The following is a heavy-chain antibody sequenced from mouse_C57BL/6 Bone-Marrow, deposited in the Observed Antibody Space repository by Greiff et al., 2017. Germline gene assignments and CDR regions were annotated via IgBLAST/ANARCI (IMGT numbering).Heavy chain of an antibody. V-gene: IGHV2-2*01. Sequence: VQLVESGPGLVQPSQSLSITCTVSGFSLTSYGVHWVRQSPGKGLEWLGVIWSGGSTDYNAAFISRLSISKDNSKSQDFFKMNSLQADDTAIYYCASSIFAYWGQGTLVTVSA. CDR2: IWSGGST. CDR1: GFSLTSYG. J-gene: IGHJ3*01. CDR3: ASSIFAY.